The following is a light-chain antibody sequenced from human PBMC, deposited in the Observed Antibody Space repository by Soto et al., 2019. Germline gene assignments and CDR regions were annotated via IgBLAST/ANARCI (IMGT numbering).Light chain of an antibody. CDR2: AAS. CDR1: QSIRTY. Sequence: DIQKTHSPSSLSASVGDRVTITCRASQSIRTYLNWYQQKPGKAPKFLIYAASTLQSGVPSRFSGSGSGTDFTLTISSLQPEDFATYYCQQTYSNPRTFGQGTKVDIK. V-gene: IGKV1-39*01. J-gene: IGKJ1*01. CDR3: QQTYSNPRT.